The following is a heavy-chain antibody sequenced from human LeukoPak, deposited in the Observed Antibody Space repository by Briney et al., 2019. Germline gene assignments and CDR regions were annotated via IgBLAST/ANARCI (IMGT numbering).Heavy chain of an antibody. V-gene: IGHV4-4*07. Sequence: PSETLSRTCTVSGGSISSYYWSWIRQPAGKGLEWIGRIYISGSTNYTPSLKSRVTMSVDTSKNQFSLKLSSVTAADTAVYYCARDRGTWNDDGFDYWGQGTLVTVSS. D-gene: IGHD1-1*01. CDR1: GGSISSYY. CDR2: IYISGST. J-gene: IGHJ4*02. CDR3: ARDRGTWNDDGFDY.